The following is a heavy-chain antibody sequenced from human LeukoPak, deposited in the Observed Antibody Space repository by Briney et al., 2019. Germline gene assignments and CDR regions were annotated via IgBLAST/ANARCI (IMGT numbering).Heavy chain of an antibody. CDR2: ISSSSTI. CDR3: ARDHEDYGDYLSRYYYYGMDV. V-gene: IGHV3-48*01. D-gene: IGHD4-17*01. J-gene: IGHJ6*02. CDR1: GFTFSSYS. Sequence: GGSLRLSCAASGFTFSSYSMNWVRQAPGKGLEWVSYISSSSTIYYADSVKGRFTISRDNAKNSLYLQMNSLRAEDTAVYCCARDHEDYGDYLSRYYYYGMDVWGQGTTVTVSS.